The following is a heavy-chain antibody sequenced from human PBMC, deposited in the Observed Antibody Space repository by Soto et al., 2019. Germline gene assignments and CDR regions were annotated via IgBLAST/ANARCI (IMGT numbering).Heavy chain of an antibody. J-gene: IGHJ3*02. Sequence: EVQLLESGGDLIQPGGSLRLSCAASGFTFSTYTMNWVRQAPGKGLEWVSAITGSGDTTFYADSVKGRFTISRDNSGNTLYLQMNSLRAEDTAVFYCAKGLTSGWEYDAFDIWGQGTMVTVSS. V-gene: IGHV3-23*01. CDR1: GFTFSTYT. CDR2: ITGSGDTT. CDR3: AKGLTSGWEYDAFDI. D-gene: IGHD6-19*01.